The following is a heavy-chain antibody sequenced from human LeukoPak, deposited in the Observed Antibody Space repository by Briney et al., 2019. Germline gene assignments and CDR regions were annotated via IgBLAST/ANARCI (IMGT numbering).Heavy chain of an antibody. Sequence: ASVKVSCKASGYSFTKYDMNWVRPAPGQGLEWMGWINTNTGNPTYAQGFTGRFVFSLDTSVSTAYLQINSLKAEDTAVYYCARNNADGEGRFGDWGQGTLVTVSS. J-gene: IGHJ4*02. V-gene: IGHV7-4-1*02. D-gene: IGHD3-10*01. CDR3: ARNNADGEGRFGD. CDR1: GYSFTKYD. CDR2: INTNTGNP.